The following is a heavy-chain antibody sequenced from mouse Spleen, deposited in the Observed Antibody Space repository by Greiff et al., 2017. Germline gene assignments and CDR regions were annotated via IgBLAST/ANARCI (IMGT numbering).Heavy chain of an antibody. Sequence: EVKLVESGGGLVQPGGSRKLSCAASGFTFSSFGMHWVRQAPEKGLEWVAYISSGSSTIYYADTVKGRFTISRDNPKNTLFLQMTSLRSEDTAMYYCARWVRPYYFDYWGQGTTLTVSS. CDR2: ISSGSSTI. CDR1: GFTFSSFG. V-gene: IGHV5-17*02. D-gene: IGHD1-2*01. CDR3: ARWVRPYYFDY. J-gene: IGHJ2*01.